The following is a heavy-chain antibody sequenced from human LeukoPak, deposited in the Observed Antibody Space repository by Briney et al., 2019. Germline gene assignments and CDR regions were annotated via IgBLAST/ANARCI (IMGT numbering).Heavy chain of an antibody. Sequence: ASVKVSCKASGYSFTGYYLHWVRQTPGQGLEWMGWINPYSGDTTLAQQSQGTVTMTRDMSISTAYMELSKLRSDDRAVYYCARGLPNIVATEVEQKDRKSTFESWGQGTLVTVSS. CDR3: ARGLPNIVATEVEQKDRKSTFES. J-gene: IGHJ4*02. CDR2: INPYSGDT. V-gene: IGHV1-2*02. D-gene: IGHD5-12*01. CDR1: GYSFTGYY.